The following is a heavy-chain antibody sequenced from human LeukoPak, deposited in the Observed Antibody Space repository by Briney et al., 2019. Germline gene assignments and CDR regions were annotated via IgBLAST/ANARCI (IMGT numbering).Heavy chain of an antibody. V-gene: IGHV3-11*01. Sequence: GGSLRLSCAASGFTFSDYYMSWIRQAPGKGLEWVSYISSSGSTICYADSVKGRFTISRDNAKNSLYLQMNSLRAEDTAVYYCAREHPRYSGYPVDYWGQGTLVTVSS. J-gene: IGHJ4*02. CDR1: GFTFSDYY. D-gene: IGHD5-12*01. CDR2: ISSSGSTI. CDR3: AREHPRYSGYPVDY.